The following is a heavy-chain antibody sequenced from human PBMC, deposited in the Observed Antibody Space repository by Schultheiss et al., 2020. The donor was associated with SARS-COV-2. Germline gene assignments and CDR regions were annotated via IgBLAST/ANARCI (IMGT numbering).Heavy chain of an antibody. CDR3: ARVQHLGRGIDY. Sequence: SQTLSLTCVVSGGPISRGGNSWSWIRQPPGKGLEWIGYIYYSGRTYYNTSLKSRVTISADTSKNQFSLQLISVTPEDTAVYYCARVQHLGRGIDYWGQGILVTVSS. V-gene: IGHV4-30-4*07. CDR1: GGPISRGGNS. CDR2: IYYSGRT. J-gene: IGHJ4*02. D-gene: IGHD3-16*01.